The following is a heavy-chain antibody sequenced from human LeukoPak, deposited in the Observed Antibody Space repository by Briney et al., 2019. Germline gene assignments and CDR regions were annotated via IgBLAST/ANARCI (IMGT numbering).Heavy chain of an antibody. CDR2: INHSGST. J-gene: IGHJ4*02. Sequence: PSETLSLTCAVYGGSFSGYYWSWIRQPPGKGLEWIGEINHSGSTNYNPSLKSRVTISVDTSKNQFSLKLSSVTAADTAVYYCARGGDFGVVIIGPFDYWSQGTLVTVSS. CDR1: GGSFSGYY. V-gene: IGHV4-34*01. D-gene: IGHD3-3*01. CDR3: ARGGDFGVVIIGPFDY.